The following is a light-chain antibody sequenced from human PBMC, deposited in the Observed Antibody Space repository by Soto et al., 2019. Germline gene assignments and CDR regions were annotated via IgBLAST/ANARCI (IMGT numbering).Light chain of an antibody. J-gene: IGLJ3*02. Sequence: QSVLPQLPSVAGAPGPRVTLSCSGTTSNIGAGDDVLWYHQVPGTAPQLLIYGNHSRPSGVPDRFSGSRSGTSASLAITGLQAEDEADYYCQSFDTNLRCSVFGGGTQLTVL. CDR3: QSFDTNLRCSV. CDR1: TSNIGAGDD. V-gene: IGLV1-40*01. CDR2: GNH.